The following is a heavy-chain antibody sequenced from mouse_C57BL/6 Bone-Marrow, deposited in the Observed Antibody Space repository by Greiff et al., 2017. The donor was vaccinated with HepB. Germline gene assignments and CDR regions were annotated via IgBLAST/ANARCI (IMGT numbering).Heavy chain of an antibody. D-gene: IGHD2-3*01. CDR1: GYTFTSYW. Sequence: QVQLQQPGAELVRPGTSVKLSCKASGYTFTSYWMHWVKQRPGQGLEWIGVIDPSDSYTNYNQKFKGKATLTVDTSSSTAYMQLSSLTSEDSAVYYCAIWGLLPWYFDVWGTGTTVTVSS. J-gene: IGHJ1*03. CDR3: AIWGLLPWYFDV. CDR2: IDPSDSYT. V-gene: IGHV1-59*01.